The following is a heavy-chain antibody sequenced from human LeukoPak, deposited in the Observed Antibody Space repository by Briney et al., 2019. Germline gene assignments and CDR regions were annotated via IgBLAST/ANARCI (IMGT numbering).Heavy chain of an antibody. Sequence: GGSLRLSCAASGFTFSSYSMNWVRQAPGKGLEWVSSISSSSSYIYYADSVKGRFTISRDNSKNTLYLQMNSLRAEDTAVYYCETGYSYGYDYWGQGTLVTVSS. CDR3: ETGYSYGYDY. J-gene: IGHJ4*02. V-gene: IGHV3-21*04. CDR1: GFTFSSYS. CDR2: ISSSSSYI. D-gene: IGHD5-18*01.